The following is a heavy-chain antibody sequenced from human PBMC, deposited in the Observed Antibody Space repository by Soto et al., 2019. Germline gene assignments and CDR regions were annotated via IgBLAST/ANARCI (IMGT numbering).Heavy chain of an antibody. CDR1: GFSLSNPRMS. CDR2: IFSTDAE. D-gene: IGHD1-26*01. Sequence: QVTLKESGPVLVKPTETLTLTCTVSGFSLSNPRMSVSWSRQPPGKALEWLAHIFSTDAESRSSPLRSRLTISKETSRSQVVLTMTNMDTVDPATYCCSRTRGWSWLGHNAYWGQGTRVNVSS. J-gene: IGHJ4*02. CDR3: SRTRGWSWLGHNAY. V-gene: IGHV2-26*01.